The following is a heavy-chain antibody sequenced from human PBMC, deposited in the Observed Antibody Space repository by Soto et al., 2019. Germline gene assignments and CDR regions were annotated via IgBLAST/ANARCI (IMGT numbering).Heavy chain of an antibody. CDR2: ISGSGGHT. CDR3: ARHNTHNYYYYYMDV. V-gene: IGHV3-23*01. D-gene: IGHD1-1*01. CDR1: GFTFSTYA. J-gene: IGHJ6*03. Sequence: GGSLRLSCAASGFTFSTYAMSWVRQAPGKGLEWVSAISGSGGHTYSADSVEGRFTISRDNSKNTLSLQMNSLRAEDTAVYYCARHNTHNYYYYYMDVWGKGTTVTVSS.